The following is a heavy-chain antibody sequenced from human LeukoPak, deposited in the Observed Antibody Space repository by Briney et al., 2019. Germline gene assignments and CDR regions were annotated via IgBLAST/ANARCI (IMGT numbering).Heavy chain of an antibody. Sequence: GGSLRLSCAASGFTFSCCAMHWVRQAPGKGLEWVAVISYDGSNKYYADSVKGRFTISRDNSKNTLYLQMNSLRAEDTAVYYCAKLTTTGSSKNFDYWGQGTLVTVSS. J-gene: IGHJ4*02. CDR2: ISYDGSNK. CDR3: AKLTTTGSSKNFDY. D-gene: IGHD6-6*01. V-gene: IGHV3-30*18. CDR1: GFTFSCCA.